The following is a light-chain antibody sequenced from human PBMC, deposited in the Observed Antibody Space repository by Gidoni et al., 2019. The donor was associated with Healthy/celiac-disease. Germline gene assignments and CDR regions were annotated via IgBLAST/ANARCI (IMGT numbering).Light chain of an antibody. J-gene: IGKJ2*01. CDR1: QSVSSSY. V-gene: IGKV3-20*01. CDR2: VPS. Sequence: ELVLTQSPATLSLSPGARATLSCRASQSVSSSYLAWYEQKPGQAPRLLSYVPSGRATGIPVRCSGSGYGTDFTITISRVEREDVAVYYCQQNGTWDTFGQGTKLEIK. CDR3: QQNGTWDT.